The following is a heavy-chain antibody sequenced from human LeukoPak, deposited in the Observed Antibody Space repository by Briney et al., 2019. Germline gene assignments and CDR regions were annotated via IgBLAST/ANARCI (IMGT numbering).Heavy chain of an antibody. Sequence: GGSLRLSCAASGFTFSSYGMHWVRQAPGKGLEWVVVISYDGSNKYYADSVKGRFTISRDNSKNTLYLQMNSLRAEDTAVYYCAKDPWGYSSSPRYNWFDPWGQGTLVTVSS. CDR2: ISYDGSNK. CDR3: AKDPWGYSSSPRYNWFDP. J-gene: IGHJ5*02. CDR1: GFTFSSYG. V-gene: IGHV3-30*18. D-gene: IGHD6-13*01.